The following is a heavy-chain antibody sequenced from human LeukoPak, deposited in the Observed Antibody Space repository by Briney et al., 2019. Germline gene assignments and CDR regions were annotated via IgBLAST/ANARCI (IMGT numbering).Heavy chain of an antibody. J-gene: IGHJ3*02. CDR1: GGSISSSSYY. CDR3: ATVEEHAFDI. V-gene: IGHV4-39*07. CDR2: IYYSGST. Sequence: SETLSLTCIVSGGSISSSSYYWGWIRQPPGKGLEWIGSIYYSGSTNYNPSLKSRVTISVDTSKNQFSLKLSSVTAADTAVYYCATVEEHAFDIWGQGTMVTVSS. D-gene: IGHD2-15*01.